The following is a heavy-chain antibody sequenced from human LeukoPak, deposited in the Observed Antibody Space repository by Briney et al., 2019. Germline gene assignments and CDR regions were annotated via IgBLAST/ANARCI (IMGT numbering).Heavy chain of an antibody. D-gene: IGHD3-16*01. Sequence: HGESLKISCKGSGYRFSGYWISWVRQLPGKGLEWMGRIDPSDSYTNYNPSFQGHVTISVDKSINTAYLQWSSLKASDTALYYCAKLMGATIGGEWGQGTLVTVSS. J-gene: IGHJ1*01. CDR3: AKLMGATIGGE. V-gene: IGHV5-10-1*01. CDR2: IDPSDSYT. CDR1: GYRFSGYW.